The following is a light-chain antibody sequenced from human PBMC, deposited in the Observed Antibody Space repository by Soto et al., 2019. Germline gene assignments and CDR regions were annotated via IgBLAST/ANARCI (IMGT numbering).Light chain of an antibody. V-gene: IGLV1-40*01. J-gene: IGLJ3*02. CDR3: QSYDSSLSRRWV. CDR1: SSNIGAGYP. Sequence: QSVLTQPPSVSGAPGQRVTISCTGSSSNIGAGYPVHWYQQLPGTAPKLLVAGNRPSGVPDRFSVSKSGASASLAITGLQAEDEADCQSYDSSLSRRWVFGGGTQLTVL. CDR2: G.